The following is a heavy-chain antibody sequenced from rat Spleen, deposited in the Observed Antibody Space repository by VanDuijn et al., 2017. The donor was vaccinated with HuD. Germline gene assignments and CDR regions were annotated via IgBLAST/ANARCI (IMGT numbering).Heavy chain of an antibody. CDR1: GFTFSNYY. CDR3: TTTLHRLQWFPDYFDY. J-gene: IGHJ2*01. Sequence: EVQLVESGGGLVQPGRSLKLSCAASGFTFSNYYMAWVRQAPTKGLEWVAYISTGGGSTYYRDSVKGRFTISRDNAKSTLYLQMDSLRSEDTATYYCTTTLHRLQWFPDYFDYWGQGVMVTVSS. CDR2: ISTGGGST. D-gene: IGHD1-1*01. V-gene: IGHV5-27*01.